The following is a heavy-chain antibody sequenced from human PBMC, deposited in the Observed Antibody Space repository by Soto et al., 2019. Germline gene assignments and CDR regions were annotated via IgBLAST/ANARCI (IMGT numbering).Heavy chain of an antibody. J-gene: IGHJ5*02. CDR1: GYTFTSYA. V-gene: IGHV1-3*01. D-gene: IGHD5-18*01. CDR3: SRDGDRDTAMAFNWFDP. Sequence: ASVKVSCKASGYTFTSYAMHWVRQAPGQRLEWMGWINAGNGNTKYSQKLQGRVTMTTDTSTSTAYMELRSLRSDDTAVYYCSRDGDRDTAMAFNWFDPWGQGTLVTVSS. CDR2: INAGNGNT.